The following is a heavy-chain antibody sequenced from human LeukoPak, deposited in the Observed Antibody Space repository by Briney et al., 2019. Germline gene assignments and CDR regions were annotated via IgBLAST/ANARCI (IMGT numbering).Heavy chain of an antibody. CDR3: TRSGPTKTTMVRRDNWFDP. CDR1: GFIFSRYT. Sequence: GGSLRLSCVTSGFIFSRYTMNWVRQAPGKGLEWVSSISDIFYAASVKGRFTTSRDNAKNSLFLQMNSLRADDTAVYYCTRSGPTKTTMVRRDNWFDPWGQGTLVTVSS. CDR2: ISDI. J-gene: IGHJ5*02. V-gene: IGHV3-21*01. D-gene: IGHD3-10*01.